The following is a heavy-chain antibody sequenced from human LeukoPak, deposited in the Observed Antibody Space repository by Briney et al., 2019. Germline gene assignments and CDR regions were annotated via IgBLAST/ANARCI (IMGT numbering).Heavy chain of an antibody. CDR3: ARGQFRRYSSSWYWFDP. CDR2: IKQDGSEK. D-gene: IGHD6-13*01. CDR1: GFTFSSYW. V-gene: IGHV3-7*01. Sequence: GGSLRLSCAASGFTFSSYWMSWVRQAPGKGLEWVANIKQDGSEKYYVDSVKGRFTISRDNAKNSLYLQMNSLRAEDTAVYHCARGQFRRYSSSWYWFDPWGQGTLVTVSS. J-gene: IGHJ5*02.